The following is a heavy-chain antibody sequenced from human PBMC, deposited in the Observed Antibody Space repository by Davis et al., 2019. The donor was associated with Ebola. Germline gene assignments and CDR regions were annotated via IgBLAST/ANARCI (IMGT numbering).Heavy chain of an antibody. J-gene: IGHJ4*02. Sequence: SETLSLTCTVSGGSISSYYWSWIRQPPGKGLEWIGYIYYSGSTNYNPSLKSRVTISVDTSKNQFSLKLSSVTAADTAVYYCAGHVGYGDFDYWGQGTLVTVSS. CDR3: AGHVGYGDFDY. CDR2: IYYSGST. CDR1: GGSISSYY. V-gene: IGHV4-59*08. D-gene: IGHD5-12*01.